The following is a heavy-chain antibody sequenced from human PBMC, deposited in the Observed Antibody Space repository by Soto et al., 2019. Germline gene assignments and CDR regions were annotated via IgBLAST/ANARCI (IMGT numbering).Heavy chain of an antibody. Sequence: QVQLVQSGAEVKKPGSSVRVSCKASGDTFTFYSINWVRQAPGLGLEWMGRINPILSMSNYAQRFQGRVTMTVDKSTSTAYMERSSLRSEDTAMYYCASSYGSGYRAFDYWGQGALVTVSS. V-gene: IGHV1-69*02. CDR1: GDTFTFYS. CDR2: INPILSMS. J-gene: IGHJ4*02. CDR3: ASSYGSGYRAFDY. D-gene: IGHD3-10*01.